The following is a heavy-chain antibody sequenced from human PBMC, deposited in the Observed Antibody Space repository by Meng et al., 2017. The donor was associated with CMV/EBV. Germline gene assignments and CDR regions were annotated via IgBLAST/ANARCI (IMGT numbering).Heavy chain of an antibody. Sequence: ETLSLTCAASGFTFSGSAMRWVRQASGKGLEWVGRIRSKANSYATAYAASVKGRFTISRDDSKNTAYLQMNSLKTEDTAVYYCTRPGIFGVVSGYYYGMDVWGQGTTVTVSS. J-gene: IGHJ6*02. CDR1: GFTFSGSA. D-gene: IGHD3-3*01. V-gene: IGHV3-73*01. CDR2: IRSKANSYAT. CDR3: TRPGIFGVVSGYYYGMDV.